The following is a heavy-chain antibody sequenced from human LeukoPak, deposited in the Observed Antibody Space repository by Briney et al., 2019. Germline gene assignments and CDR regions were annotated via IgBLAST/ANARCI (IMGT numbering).Heavy chain of an antibody. CDR3: ARQQEPYYYYMDV. Sequence: KPSETLSLTCTVSGGSISSYYWSWIRQPPGKGLECIGYIYTSGSTNYNPSLQSRVTISVDTSKNQFYLKLSSVTAADTAVYYCARQQEPYYYYMDVWGKGTTVTVSS. CDR2: IYTSGST. D-gene: IGHD1/OR15-1a*01. J-gene: IGHJ6*03. V-gene: IGHV4-4*09. CDR1: GGSISSYY.